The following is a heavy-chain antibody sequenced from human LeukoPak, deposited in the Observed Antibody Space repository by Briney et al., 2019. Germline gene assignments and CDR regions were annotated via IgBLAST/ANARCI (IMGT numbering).Heavy chain of an antibody. CDR3: ATTFDYGDFY. J-gene: IGHJ4*02. CDR2: INPNSGGT. Sequence: ASVEVSCKASGYTFTDYYIHWVRQAPGQGLEWMGRINPNSGGTNYAQKFQGRVTMTRDTPINTAYMELSRLRSDDTAVYYCATTFDYGDFYWGQGTLVTVSS. V-gene: IGHV1-2*06. CDR1: GYTFTDYY. D-gene: IGHD4-17*01.